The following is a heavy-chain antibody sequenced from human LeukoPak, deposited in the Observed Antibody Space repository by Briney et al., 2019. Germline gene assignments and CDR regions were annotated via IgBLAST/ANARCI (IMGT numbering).Heavy chain of an antibody. CDR1: GGSISSSSYY. Sequence: SETLSLTCTVSGGSISSSSYYWGWIRQPPGKGLEWNGSIYYSGSTYYNPSLKSRVTISVDTSKNQFSLKLSSVTAADTAVYYCARWVAAADPWGQGTLVTVSS. V-gene: IGHV4-39*07. CDR3: ARWVAAADP. CDR2: IYYSGST. D-gene: IGHD6-13*01. J-gene: IGHJ5*02.